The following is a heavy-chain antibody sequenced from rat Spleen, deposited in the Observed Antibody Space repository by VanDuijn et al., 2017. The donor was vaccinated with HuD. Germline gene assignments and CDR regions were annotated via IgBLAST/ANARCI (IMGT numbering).Heavy chain of an antibody. D-gene: IGHD1-11*01. Sequence: EVQLVESGGGLVQPGRSLKLSCVASKFTFRNDAMAWVRQAPTKGLEWVASINVAGDTTYYRDSVKGRFTFSRDNARNILYLQMDSLRSEDTATYYCARRYYSGFAYWGQGVMVTVSS. J-gene: IGHJ2*01. CDR2: INVAGDTT. CDR1: KFTFRNDA. CDR3: ARRYYSGFAY. V-gene: IGHV5S13*01.